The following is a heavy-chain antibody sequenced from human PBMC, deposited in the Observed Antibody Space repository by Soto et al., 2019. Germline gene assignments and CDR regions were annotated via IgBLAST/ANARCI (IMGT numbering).Heavy chain of an antibody. CDR1: GFTFSSYA. V-gene: IGHV3-30-3*01. CDR2: ISYDGSHK. Sequence: GGSLRLSCTASGFTFSSYAIHWVRQAPGKGLEWVAVISYDGSHKYYADAVKGRFTISRDNSKNTLYLQMTSLRSEDTAVYYCARAVAVPADFDYWGQGTLVTVSS. CDR3: ARAVAVPADFDY. J-gene: IGHJ4*02. D-gene: IGHD6-19*01.